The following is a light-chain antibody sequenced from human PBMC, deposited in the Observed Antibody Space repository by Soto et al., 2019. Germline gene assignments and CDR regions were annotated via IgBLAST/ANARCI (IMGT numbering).Light chain of an antibody. CDR2: RNN. CDR1: SSNIGSNY. V-gene: IGLV1-47*01. Sequence: LTQPPSASGTPGQRVTISCSGSSSNIGSNYVYWYQQLPGTAPKLLIYRNNQRPSGVPDRFSGSKSGTSASLAISGLRSEDEADYYCAAWDDSLSAHVFGGGTQLTVL. J-gene: IGLJ2*01. CDR3: AAWDDSLSAHV.